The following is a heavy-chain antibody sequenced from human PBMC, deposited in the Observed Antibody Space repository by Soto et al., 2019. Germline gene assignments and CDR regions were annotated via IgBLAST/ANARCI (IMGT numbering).Heavy chain of an antibody. CDR3: ARNVEMATILDY. J-gene: IGHJ4*02. V-gene: IGHV4-39*01. CDR2: IYYSGST. Sequence: SETLSLTCTVSGGSISSSSYYWGWIRQPPGKGLEWIGSIYYSGSTYYNPSLKSRVTISVDTSKNQFSLKLSSVTAADTAVYYCARNVEMATILDYWGQGTLVTVPQ. CDR1: GGSISSSSYY. D-gene: IGHD5-12*01.